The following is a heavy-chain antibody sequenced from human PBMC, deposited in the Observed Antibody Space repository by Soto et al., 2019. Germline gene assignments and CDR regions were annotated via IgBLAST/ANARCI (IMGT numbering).Heavy chain of an antibody. CDR2: INAGNGNT. CDR3: ARDMYSSRYTNWFDP. CDR1: GYTFTSYA. Sequence: QVQLVQSGAEVKKPGASVKVSCKASGYTFTSYAMHWVRQAPGQRLEWMGWINAGNGNTKYSQKFQGRVTITRDTSASTAYMELSSLRSEDTAVYYCARDMYSSRYTNWFDPWGQGTLVTVSS. D-gene: IGHD6-13*01. J-gene: IGHJ5*02. V-gene: IGHV1-3*01.